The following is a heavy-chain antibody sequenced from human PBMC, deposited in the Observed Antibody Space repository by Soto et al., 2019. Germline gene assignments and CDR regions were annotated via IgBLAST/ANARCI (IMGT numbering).Heavy chain of an antibody. CDR2: ISFDGNSL. CDR1: QNSFRSYA. J-gene: IGHJ4*02. CDR3: ARTFDTITYYFDY. Sequence: GGSLRLSCAASQNSFRSYAMHWILQIPGKGLEWVAVISFDGNSLHYADSVRDRFTISRDNSKNTLYLQMNNLRHEDTAVYYCARTFDTITYYFDYWGQGTVVTVSS. V-gene: IGHV3-30-3*01. D-gene: IGHD3-9*01.